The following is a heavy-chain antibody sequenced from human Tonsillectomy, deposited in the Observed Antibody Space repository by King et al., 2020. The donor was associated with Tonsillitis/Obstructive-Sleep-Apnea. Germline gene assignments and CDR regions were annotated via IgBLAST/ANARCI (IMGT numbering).Heavy chain of an antibody. CDR1: GFTFSTQW. V-gene: IGHV3-7*01. D-gene: IGHD6-19*01. J-gene: IGHJ4*02. Sequence: VQLVESGGGLVQPGGSLRLSCAASGFTFSTQWMSWVRQAPGKGMEWVANIKPDGSDTYYVDSMKGRFTISGDNAKNSLYLQMNSLRAEDTAVYYCARGWYTSGWYPDYFDCWGPGTLVTVSS. CDR2: IKPDGSDT. CDR3: ARGWYTSGWYPDYFDC.